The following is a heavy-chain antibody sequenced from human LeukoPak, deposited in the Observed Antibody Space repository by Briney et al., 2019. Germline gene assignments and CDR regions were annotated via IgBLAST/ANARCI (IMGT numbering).Heavy chain of an antibody. J-gene: IGHJ4*02. CDR3: ARHSAAYSSGWYFGPDY. CDR2: IYQSGST. V-gene: IGHV4-30-2*01. D-gene: IGHD6-19*01. Sequence: SPSQTLSLTCAVSGGSINSGAYSWSWMRQPPGMGLEWIGYIYQSGSTYHNPSLMSRVTMSVDKSQNQFSLKLSSVTAADTAVYYCARHSAAYSSGWYFGPDYWGQGTLVTVSS. CDR1: GGSINSGAYS.